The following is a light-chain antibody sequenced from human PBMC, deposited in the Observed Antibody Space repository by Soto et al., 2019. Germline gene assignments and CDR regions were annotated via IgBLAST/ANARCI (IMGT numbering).Light chain of an antibody. J-gene: IGKJ4*01. CDR3: QQYNIWPFT. CDR2: DAS. V-gene: IGKV3-15*01. Sequence: EIVLTQSPATLSVSPGERVTLSCRASQSVRSHLAWYRQRPGQVPRLLIYDASSRATGIPARFSGTGSGTEFALTISNLQSEDFAIYYCQQYNIWPFTFGGGTRVEFK. CDR1: QSVRSH.